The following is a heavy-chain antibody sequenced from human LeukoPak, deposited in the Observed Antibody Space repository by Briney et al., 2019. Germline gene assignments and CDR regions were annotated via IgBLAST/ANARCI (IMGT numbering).Heavy chain of an antibody. D-gene: IGHD2-2*01. CDR3: ATGYYCSSTSYLPKFDY. CDR1: GYTLTELS. J-gene: IGHJ4*02. CDR2: FDPEDGET. V-gene: IGHV1-24*01. Sequence: ASVKVSCKVSGYTLTELSMHWVRQAPGKGLEWMGGFDPEDGETIYAQKLQGRVTMTEDTSTDTAYMELSSLRSEDTAVYYCATGYYCSSTSYLPKFDYWGQGTLVTVSS.